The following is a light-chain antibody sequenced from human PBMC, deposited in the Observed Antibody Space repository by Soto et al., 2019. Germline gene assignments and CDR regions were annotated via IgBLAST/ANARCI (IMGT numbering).Light chain of an antibody. V-gene: IGLV1-44*01. CDR3: SAYTARSTLV. J-gene: IGLJ3*02. CDR2: EVR. CDR1: NSNIGSNT. Sequence: QSVLTQPPSASGTPGQRVTISCSGSNSNIGSNTVNWYQQHPGTAPKLIIYEVRNRPSGISSRFSGSRSGNTASLTISGLQSEDEGDYYCSAYTARSTLVFGGGTKLTVL.